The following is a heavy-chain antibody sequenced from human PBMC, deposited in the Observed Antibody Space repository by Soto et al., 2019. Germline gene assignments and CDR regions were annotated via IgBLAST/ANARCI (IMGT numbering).Heavy chain of an antibody. CDR1: GGTFSSYA. D-gene: IGHD2-15*01. Sequence: QVQLVQSGAEVKKPGSSVKVSCKASGGTFSSYAISWVRQAPGQGLEWMGGIIPIFGTANYAQKFQGRVTITADKSTSTAYMELGSLRSEDTAVYYCAREGYCSGGSCYSGWFDPWGQGTLVIVSS. CDR3: AREGYCSGGSCYSGWFDP. CDR2: IIPIFGTA. J-gene: IGHJ5*02. V-gene: IGHV1-69*06.